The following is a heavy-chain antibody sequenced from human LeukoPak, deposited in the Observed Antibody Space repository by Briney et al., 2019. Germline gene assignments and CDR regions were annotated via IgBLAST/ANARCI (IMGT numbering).Heavy chain of an antibody. Sequence: GGSLRHSCAASGFTFSSYAMSWVRQAPGKGLEWVSAISGSGGSTYYADSVKGRFTISRDNSKNTLYLQMNSLRAEDTAVYYCAEAPDLFTYYYYGMDVWGQGTTVTVSS. J-gene: IGHJ6*02. CDR2: ISGSGGST. CDR3: AEAPDLFTYYYYGMDV. D-gene: IGHD3-9*01. CDR1: GFTFSSYA. V-gene: IGHV3-23*01.